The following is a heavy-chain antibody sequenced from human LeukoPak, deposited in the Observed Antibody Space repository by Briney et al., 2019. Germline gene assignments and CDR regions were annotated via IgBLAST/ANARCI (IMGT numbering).Heavy chain of an antibody. CDR1: GFTFSRYS. CDR2: ISNRISTI. D-gene: IGHD3-10*01. V-gene: IGHV3-48*02. CDR3: ARDLDYYGSGDDY. J-gene: IGHJ4*02. Sequence: GGSLRLSCAASGFTFSRYSMNWVRQAPGKGLEWVSYISNRISTIYYADSVKGRFTISRDNAKNSLYLQMNSLRDEDTAVYYCARDLDYYGSGDDYWGQGTLVTVSS.